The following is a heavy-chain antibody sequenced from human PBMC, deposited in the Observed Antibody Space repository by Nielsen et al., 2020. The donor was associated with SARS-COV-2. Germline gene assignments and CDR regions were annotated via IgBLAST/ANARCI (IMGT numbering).Heavy chain of an antibody. Sequence: GGSLRLSCAASGFTVSSNYMSWVRQAPGKGLEWVSVIYSGGGTYYADSVKGRFTISRDNSKNTLYLQMNSLRAEDTAVYYCARGSAPRYFQHWGQGTLVTVSS. J-gene: IGHJ1*01. D-gene: IGHD2-15*01. V-gene: IGHV3-53*01. CDR3: ARGSAPRYFQH. CDR2: IYSGGGT. CDR1: GFTVSSNY.